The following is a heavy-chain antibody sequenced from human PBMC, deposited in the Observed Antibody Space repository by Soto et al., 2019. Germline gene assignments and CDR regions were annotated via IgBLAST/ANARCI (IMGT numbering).Heavy chain of an antibody. CDR3: ASTTVVVNPFDY. D-gene: IGHD3-22*01. CDR1: GGTFSSYA. CDR2: IIPIFGTA. V-gene: IGHV1-69*06. J-gene: IGHJ4*02. Sequence: ASVKVSCKASGGTFSSYAISWVRQAPGQGLEWMGGIIPIFGTANYAQKFQGRVTITADKSTSTAYMELSSLRSEDTAVYYCASTTVVVNPFDYWGQGTLVTVS.